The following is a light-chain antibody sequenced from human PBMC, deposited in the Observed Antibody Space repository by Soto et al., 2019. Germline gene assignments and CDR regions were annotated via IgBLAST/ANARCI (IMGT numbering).Light chain of an antibody. Sequence: EIVMTQSPATLSVSPGERATLSCRASLSVSSNLAWYQQKPGQAPRLLIYGASTRPTGIAARFSGSGPGTEFTLTISSLQSEEFAVYYCHQYKNWPPETFGQGTKVEIK. CDR1: LSVSSN. V-gene: IGKV3-15*01. J-gene: IGKJ1*01. CDR2: GAS. CDR3: HQYKNWPPET.